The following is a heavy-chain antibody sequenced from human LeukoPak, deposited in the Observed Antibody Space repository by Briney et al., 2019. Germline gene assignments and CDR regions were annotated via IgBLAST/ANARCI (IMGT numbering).Heavy chain of an antibody. V-gene: IGHV4-61*02. CDR3: ARVSRDAFDI. J-gene: IGHJ3*02. CDR1: GGSISSGSYY. Sequence: SQTLSLTCTVSGGSISSGSYYWSWIRLPAGKGLEWIGRMYTSGSTNYNPSLKSRVTISVDTSKNQFSLKLSSVTAADTAVYYCARVSRDAFDIWGQGTMVTVSS. CDR2: MYTSGST.